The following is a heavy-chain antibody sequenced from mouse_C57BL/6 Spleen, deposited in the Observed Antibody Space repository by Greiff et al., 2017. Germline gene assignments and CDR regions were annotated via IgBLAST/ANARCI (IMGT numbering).Heavy chain of an antibody. CDR2: ISNGGGST. CDR3: ARKSLYSAMDY. D-gene: IGHD6-2*01. J-gene: IGHJ4*01. CDR1: GFTFSDYY. Sequence: DVKLVESGGGLVQPGGSLKLSCAASGFTFSDYYMYLVRQTPEKRLEWVAYISNGGGSTYYPDTVQGRFPISRDNAKITLYLEMSRVKSEDTAMYYCARKSLYSAMDYWGKGTTVTVSS. V-gene: IGHV5-12*01.